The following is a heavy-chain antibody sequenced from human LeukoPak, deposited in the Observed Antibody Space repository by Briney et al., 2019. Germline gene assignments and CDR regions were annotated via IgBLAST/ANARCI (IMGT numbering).Heavy chain of an antibody. CDR3: ASFSIAARLRGNWFDP. CDR1: ASTFTGYY. V-gene: IGHV1-2*02. Sequence: ASVKVSFKASASTFTGYYMHWVRQAPGQGLEWMGLINPNSGGTNYAQKFQGRVTMTRDTSISPAYMELSRLRSDDSAVYYCASFSIAARLRGNWFDPWGQGTLVTVSS. J-gene: IGHJ5*02. D-gene: IGHD6-6*01. CDR2: INPNSGGT.